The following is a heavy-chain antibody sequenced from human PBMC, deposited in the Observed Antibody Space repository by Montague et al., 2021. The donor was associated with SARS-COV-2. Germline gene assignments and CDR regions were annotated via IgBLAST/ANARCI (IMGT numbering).Heavy chain of an antibody. J-gene: IGHJ3*02. CDR3: PRHRANAGSFDI. D-gene: IGHD1-1*01. V-gene: IGHV4-39*01. Sequence: SETLSLTCTVSGGSITVSRYDRDWIRQPPGNGLEGIGSVHYTGTTSYNAALKSRLTISVDTSENQYSLNMTSVTASDTAVSYCPRHRANAGSFDIWGQGTMVTVSS. CDR2: VHYTGTT. CDR1: GGSITVSRYD.